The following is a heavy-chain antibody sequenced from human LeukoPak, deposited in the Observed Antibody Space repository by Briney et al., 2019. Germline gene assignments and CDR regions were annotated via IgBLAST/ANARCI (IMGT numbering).Heavy chain of an antibody. Sequence: PGGSLRLSCAASGFTFHDYAMHWFRQAPGKGLEWVPGLSWNGGNIGYAESVRGRFTISRDNAGNSLYLQMNSLRPEDTALYYCAKALGSTVTTRTYFDYWGQGTLVTVS. CDR2: LSWNGGNI. CDR3: AKALGSTVTTRTYFDY. J-gene: IGHJ4*02. D-gene: IGHD4-17*01. V-gene: IGHV3-9*01. CDR1: GFTFHDYA.